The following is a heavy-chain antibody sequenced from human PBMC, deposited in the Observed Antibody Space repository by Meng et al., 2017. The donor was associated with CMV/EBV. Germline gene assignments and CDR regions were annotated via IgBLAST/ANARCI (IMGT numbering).Heavy chain of an antibody. V-gene: IGHV1-8*03. J-gene: IGHJ4*02. D-gene: IGHD2-2*01. CDR2: MNPNSGNT. Sequence: ASVKVSCKASGYTFTSYDINWVRQATGQGLEWMGWMNPNSGNTGYAQKFQGRVTITRNTSISTAYMGLSSLRSEDTAVYYCARGRLFCSSTSCRNGGIGYWGQGTLVTVSS. CDR1: GYTFTSYD. CDR3: ARGRLFCSSTSCRNGGIGY.